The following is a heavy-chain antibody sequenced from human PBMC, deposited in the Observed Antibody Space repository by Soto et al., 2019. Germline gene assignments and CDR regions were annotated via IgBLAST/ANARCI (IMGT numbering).Heavy chain of an antibody. J-gene: IGHJ6*02. V-gene: IGHV4-39*01. D-gene: IGHD3-3*01. CDR2: IYYSGST. Sequence: SETLSLTCTVSGGSISSSSYYWGWIRQPPGKGLEWIGSIYYSGSTYYNPSLKSRVTISVDTSKNQFSLKLSSVTAADTAVYYCANNWAEWTPYYGMDVRGQGTTVT. CDR1: GGSISSSSYY. CDR3: ANNWAEWTPYYGMDV.